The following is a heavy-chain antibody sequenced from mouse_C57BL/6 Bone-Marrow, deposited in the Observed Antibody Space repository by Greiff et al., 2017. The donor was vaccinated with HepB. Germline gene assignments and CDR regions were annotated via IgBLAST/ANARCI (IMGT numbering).Heavy chain of an antibody. D-gene: IGHD1-1*01. CDR1: GFSLTSYG. J-gene: IGHJ1*03. CDR2: LWSGGST. V-gene: IGHV2-2*01. Sequence: QVQLQQSGPGLVQPSQSLSITCTVSGFSLTSYGVHWVRQSPGKGLEWLGVLWSGGSTDYNAAFISRLSISKDNSKSQVFFKMNSLQADDTDIYYCARPITTVVDRDWYFDDWGTGTTVTVSS. CDR3: ARPITTVVDRDWYFDD.